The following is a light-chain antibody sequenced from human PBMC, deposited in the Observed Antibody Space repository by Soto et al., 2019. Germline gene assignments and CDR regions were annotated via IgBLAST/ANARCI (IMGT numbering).Light chain of an antibody. J-gene: IGKJ4*01. V-gene: IGKV3-20*01. Sequence: EIVLTQSPGTLPLSPGERATLSCRASQSVGSRFLACYQQKPGQAPRLLIYCASNGATGIPDRFSGSGSGTDFTLTISRMGPEDFAVYYCQQSGTSPPVAFGGGTKVEIK. CDR3: QQSGTSPPVA. CDR1: QSVGSRF. CDR2: CAS.